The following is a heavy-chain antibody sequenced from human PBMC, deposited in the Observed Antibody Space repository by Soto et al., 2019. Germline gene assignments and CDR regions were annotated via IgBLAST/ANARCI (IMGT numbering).Heavy chain of an antibody. J-gene: IGHJ5*02. CDR1: GFTFRSNS. V-gene: IGHV3-48*02. CDR3: ARVIWSGHLTSDL. Sequence: EVQVVESGGGLVQPGGSLRLSCEASGFTFRSNSMNWVRQAPGKGLEWISYISGSSSTIYADSVKGRFTISRDNAKNSLYLQMNSLRDEDTAVYYCARVIWSGHLTSDLWGQGTLVTVSS. CDR2: ISGSSSTI. D-gene: IGHD3-3*01.